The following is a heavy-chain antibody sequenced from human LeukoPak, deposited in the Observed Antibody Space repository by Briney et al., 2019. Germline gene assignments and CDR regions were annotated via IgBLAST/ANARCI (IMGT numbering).Heavy chain of an antibody. J-gene: IGHJ6*03. D-gene: IGHD3-3*01. CDR3: ARRSGYYDFWSGYYTAYYYYYYMDV. CDR1: GYTFTIYD. Sequence: ASVKVSFKASGYTFTIYDINWVRQAPGQGLEWMGWINPNSGNKGYEQKFQGRVTMTRNTSISTAYMELSSLRSEDTAVYYCARRSGYYDFWSGYYTAYYYYYYMDVWGKGTTVTVSS. V-gene: IGHV1-8*01. CDR2: INPNSGNK.